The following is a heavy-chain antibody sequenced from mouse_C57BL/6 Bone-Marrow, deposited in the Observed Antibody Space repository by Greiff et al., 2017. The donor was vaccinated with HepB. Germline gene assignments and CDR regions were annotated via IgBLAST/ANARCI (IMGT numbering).Heavy chain of an antibody. CDR2: IRSKSNNYAT. J-gene: IGHJ2*01. Sequence: VQLQQSGGGLVQPKGSLKLSCAASGFSFNTYAMNWVRQAPGKGLEWVARIRSKSNNYATYYADSVKDRFTISRDDSESMLYLQMNNLKTEDTAMYYCVRHGVGRGDFDYWGQGTTLTVSS. CDR3: VRHGVGRGDFDY. D-gene: IGHD4-1*01. V-gene: IGHV10-1*01. CDR1: GFSFNTYA.